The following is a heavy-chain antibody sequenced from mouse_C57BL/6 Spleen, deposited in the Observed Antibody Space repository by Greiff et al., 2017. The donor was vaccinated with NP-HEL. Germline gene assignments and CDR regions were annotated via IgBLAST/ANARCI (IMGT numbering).Heavy chain of an antibody. V-gene: IGHV3-6*01. CDR1: GYSITSGYY. CDR3: ARAYSNYGNYFDY. CDR2: ISYDGSN. D-gene: IGHD2-5*01. Sequence: EVKLLESGPGLVKPSQSLSLTCSVTGYSITSGYYWNWIRQFPGNKLEWMGYISYDGSNNYNPSLKNRIPITRDTSKNQFFLKLNSVTTEDTATYYCARAYSNYGNYFDYWGQGTTLTVSS. J-gene: IGHJ2*01.